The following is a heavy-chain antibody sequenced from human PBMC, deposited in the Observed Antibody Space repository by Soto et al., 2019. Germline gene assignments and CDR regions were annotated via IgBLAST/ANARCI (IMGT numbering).Heavy chain of an antibody. CDR1: GFTFSAYA. Sequence: EVQLLESGGGLVQPGGSLRLSCAASGFTFSAYAMRWVRQAPGKGLEWVAGIGGGGGSTYYADSVKGRFTISRDNSKNTLYQQMNSLRADDTAVYNCAKFSYDFWSGYPPRDYWGQGTLVTVSS. D-gene: IGHD3-3*01. CDR3: AKFSYDFWSGYPPRDY. V-gene: IGHV3-23*01. CDR2: IGGGGGST. J-gene: IGHJ4*02.